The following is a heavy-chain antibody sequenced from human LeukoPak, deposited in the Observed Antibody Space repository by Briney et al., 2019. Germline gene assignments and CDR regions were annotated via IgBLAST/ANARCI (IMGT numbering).Heavy chain of an antibody. CDR1: GFTFTNYW. CDR2: ISGSGGST. V-gene: IGHV3-23*01. J-gene: IGHJ6*04. CDR3: AKTSPSAVWYYGMDV. Sequence: GGSLRLSCAASGFTFTNYWMAWVRQAPGKGLEWVSAISGSGGSTYYADSVKGRLTISRDKSKNTLYLQMNSLRAEDTGVYYCAKTSPSAVWYYGMDVWGKGTTVTVSS.